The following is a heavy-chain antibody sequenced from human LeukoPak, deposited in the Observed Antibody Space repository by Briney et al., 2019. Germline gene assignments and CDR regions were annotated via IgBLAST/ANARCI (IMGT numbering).Heavy chain of an antibody. CDR1: GGSISSAGYS. V-gene: IGHV4-30-2*01. D-gene: IGHD3-3*01. Sequence: SETLSLTCAVSGGSISSAGYSWSWIRQPPGKGLEWIGYIYHSGSTYYNPSLKSRVTISVDRSKNQFSLKLSSVTAADTAVYYCASHDFWSGSDYWGQGTLVTVSS. J-gene: IGHJ4*02. CDR2: IYHSGST. CDR3: ASHDFWSGSDY.